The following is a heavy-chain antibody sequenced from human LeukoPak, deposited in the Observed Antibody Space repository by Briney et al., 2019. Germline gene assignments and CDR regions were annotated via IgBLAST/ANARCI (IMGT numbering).Heavy chain of an antibody. J-gene: IGHJ5*02. V-gene: IGHV3-7*03. Sequence: PGGSLRLSCEASGFTFSTYWMSWVRQAPGKGLEWVANIKQDGSEKYYVDSVKGRFTISRDNAKNSLYLQMNSLRAEDTAVYYCAKVKTGTTDWFDPWGQGTLVTVSS. CDR2: IKQDGSEK. CDR1: GFTFSTYW. D-gene: IGHD1-14*01. CDR3: AKVKTGTTDWFDP.